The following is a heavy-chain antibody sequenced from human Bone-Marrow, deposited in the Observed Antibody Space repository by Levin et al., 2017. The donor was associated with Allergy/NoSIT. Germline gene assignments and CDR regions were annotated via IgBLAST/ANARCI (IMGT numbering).Heavy chain of an antibody. D-gene: IGHD2-15*01. CDR1: GDSISSGDDY. CDR2: IYYSGST. CDR3: ARCSGGTCYSGLDS. V-gene: IGHV4-30-4*01. J-gene: IGHJ4*02. Sequence: SQTLSLTCTVSGDSISSGDDYWSWIRQSPGKGLEWIGYIYYSGSTSYNPSLKSRVIMSVDTSKNHFSLRLGSATAADTAVYYCARCSGGTCYSGLDSWGQGTLVAVSS.